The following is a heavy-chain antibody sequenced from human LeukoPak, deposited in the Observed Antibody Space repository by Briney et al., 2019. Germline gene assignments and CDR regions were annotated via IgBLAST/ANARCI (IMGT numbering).Heavy chain of an antibody. CDR2: ITGNGGTT. D-gene: IGHD2-2*01. V-gene: IGHV3-23*01. J-gene: IGHJ4*02. Sequence: GGSLRLSCSASGFTFSTVEMSWVRQAPGKGLEWVSAITGNGGTTNYADSVKGRFTISRDNSKNTLYLQMSSLRAEDTAVYYRAKARPVCYDTGCSYWGQGTRVTVSS. CDR1: GFTFSTVE. CDR3: AKARPVCYDTGCSY.